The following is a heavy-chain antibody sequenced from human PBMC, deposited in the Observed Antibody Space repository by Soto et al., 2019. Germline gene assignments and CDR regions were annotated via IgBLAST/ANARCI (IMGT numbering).Heavy chain of an antibody. CDR1: GGSISSGDYY. V-gene: IGHV4-30-4*01. J-gene: IGHJ4*02. D-gene: IGHD5-12*01. CDR2: IYYSGST. CDR3: ARVSFSRVGPYSGYDIFDY. Sequence: SETLSLTCTVSGGSISSGDYYWSWIRQPPGKGLEWIGYIYYSGSTYYNPSLKSRVTISVDTSKNQFSLKLSSVTAADTAVYYCARVSFSRVGPYSGYDIFDYWGQGTLVTVSS.